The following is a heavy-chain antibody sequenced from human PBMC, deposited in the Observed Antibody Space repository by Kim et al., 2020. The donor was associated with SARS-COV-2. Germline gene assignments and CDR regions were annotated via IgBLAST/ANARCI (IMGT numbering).Heavy chain of an antibody. V-gene: IGHV1-3*01. D-gene: IGHD3-22*01. CDR3: GATGYDSSDFDY. Sequence: KYSQKFRGRVTITRDTSARTGYMELSSLRSADTAVYYCGATGYDSSDFDYWGQGTLVTVSS. J-gene: IGHJ4*02.